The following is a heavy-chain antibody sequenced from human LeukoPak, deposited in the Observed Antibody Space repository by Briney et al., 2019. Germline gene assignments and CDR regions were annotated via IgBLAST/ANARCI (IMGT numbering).Heavy chain of an antibody. D-gene: IGHD2-2*01. CDR2: INEDGSEK. CDR1: GFTFSRLW. Sequence: GGSLRLSCAASGFTFSRLWMSWVRQAPGKGLEWVANINEDGSEKYYVDSVEGRFTISRDNAKNSLYLQMNSLRAEDTAVYYCARATYCSSTSCLYNWNSGAFDIWGQGTMVTVSS. V-gene: IGHV3-7*01. J-gene: IGHJ3*02. CDR3: ARATYCSSTSCLYNWNSGAFDI.